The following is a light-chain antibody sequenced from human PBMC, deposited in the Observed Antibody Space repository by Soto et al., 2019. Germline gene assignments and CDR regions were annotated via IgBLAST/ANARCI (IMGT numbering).Light chain of an antibody. CDR1: EGLVYGDGNTY. V-gene: IGKV2-30*01. J-gene: IGKJ2*01. CDR3: MQGTHWPFT. CDR2: AVS. Sequence: DVVLTQSPLFLSATLGQPASISCRSSEGLVYGDGNTYLSWFQRRPGHAPSRLIYAVSDRDSGVPDRFSGSGSGTDFTLRISRVEAEDVGVYFCMQGTHWPFTFGQGTKLEIK.